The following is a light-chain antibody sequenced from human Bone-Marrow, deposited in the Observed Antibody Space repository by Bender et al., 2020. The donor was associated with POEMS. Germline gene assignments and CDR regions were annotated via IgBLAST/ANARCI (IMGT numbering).Light chain of an antibody. V-gene: IGLV3-25*03. CDR2: KDS. CDR3: QSTDSRGPV. Sequence: SYELTQPPSVSVSPGQTARITCSGDALPKQYAYWFQQKPGQAPSLIIYKDSERPSGIPERFSGSSSGTTVTLTISGVQAEDEADYYCQSTDSRGPVFGGGTKLTVL. J-gene: IGLJ3*02. CDR1: ALPKQY.